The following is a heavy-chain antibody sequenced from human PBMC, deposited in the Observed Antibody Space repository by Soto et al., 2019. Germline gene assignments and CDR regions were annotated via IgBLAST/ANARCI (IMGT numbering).Heavy chain of an antibody. D-gene: IGHD3-10*01. CDR3: AREFREITMVRGVGNWFDP. V-gene: IGHV4-39*07. J-gene: IGHJ5*02. Sequence: PSETLSLTCTVSGGSISSSSYYWGWIRQPPGKGLEWIGSIYYSGSTYYNPSLKSRVTISVDTSKNQFSLKLSSVTAADTAVYYCAREFREITMVRGVGNWFDPWGQGTLVTVSS. CDR2: IYYSGST. CDR1: GGSISSSSYY.